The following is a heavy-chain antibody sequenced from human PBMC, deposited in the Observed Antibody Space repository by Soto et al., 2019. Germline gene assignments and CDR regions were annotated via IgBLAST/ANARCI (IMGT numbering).Heavy chain of an antibody. CDR1: GSSITNSNW. Sequence: SETLSLTCAVSGSSITNSNWWGWIRQPPRKGLEWIGFIFYDGSTYYSPSLKSRVTMSVDTSKNHFSLKLISVTTADTAVYFCAREGNLGRWIQPLDSWGQGTLVT. D-gene: IGHD2-2*03. J-gene: IGHJ4*02. V-gene: IGHV4-28*03. CDR3: AREGNLGRWIQPLDS. CDR2: IFYDGST.